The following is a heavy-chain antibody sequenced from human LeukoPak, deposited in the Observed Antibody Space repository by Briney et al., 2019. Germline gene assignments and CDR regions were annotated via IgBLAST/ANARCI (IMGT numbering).Heavy chain of an antibody. J-gene: IGHJ4*02. Sequence: GGSLRLSCAASGFTFSSYWVHWVRQAPGKGLVWVSRINSDGSSTSYADSVKGRFTISRDNAKNTLYLQMNSLRAEDTAVYYCARVGRSGYSWAFDYWGQGTLVTVSS. CDR3: ARVGRSGYSWAFDY. CDR2: INSDGSST. D-gene: IGHD3-22*01. V-gene: IGHV3-74*01. CDR1: GFTFSSYW.